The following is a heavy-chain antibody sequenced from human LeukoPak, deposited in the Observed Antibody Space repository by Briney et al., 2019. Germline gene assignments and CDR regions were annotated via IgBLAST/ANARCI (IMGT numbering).Heavy chain of an antibody. CDR1: GFTFNNYA. J-gene: IGHJ4*02. CDR2: IGFGDDSA. V-gene: IGHV3-23*01. Sequence: QAGGSLRLSCAASGFTFNNYAMSWVRQAPGKGLEWVSTIGFGDDSAYYADSVKGRFTISRDNSKNTLYLQMNSLRAEDTAVYYCAKSPNFYDSSGYDYWGQGTLVTVSS. D-gene: IGHD3-22*01. CDR3: AKSPNFYDSSGYDY.